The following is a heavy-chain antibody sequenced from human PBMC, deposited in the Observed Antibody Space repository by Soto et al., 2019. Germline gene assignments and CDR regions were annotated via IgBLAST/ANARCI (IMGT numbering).Heavy chain of an antibody. Sequence: PGGSLRLSCVASGLTFSSWMSWVRQAPGKGLGWVAMTTQDGSGKHYVDSVKGRFTISRDSAKNSMYLQMNSLTVEDTAMYYCASLDTAMIKTAGYWGQGTQVTVSS. CDR2: TTQDGSGK. J-gene: IGHJ4*02. D-gene: IGHD5-18*01. V-gene: IGHV3-7*01. CDR3: ASLDTAMIKTAGY. CDR1: GLTFSSW.